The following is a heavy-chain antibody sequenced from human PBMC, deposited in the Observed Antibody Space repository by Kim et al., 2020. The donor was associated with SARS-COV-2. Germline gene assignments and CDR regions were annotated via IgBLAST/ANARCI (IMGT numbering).Heavy chain of an antibody. V-gene: IGHV7-4-1*02. CDR3: ARTFYDSSAYYYVDY. CDR1: GYTFTTYC. CDR2: INTNTGNP. D-gene: IGHD3-22*01. J-gene: IGHJ4*02. Sequence: ASVKVSCKASGYTFTTYCMNWVRQAPGQGLEWMGLINTNTGNPTFAQGFTGRLVFSLDTSVSTAYLQISSLKAEDTAVYYCARTFYDSSAYYYVDYWGQGTLVTVSS.